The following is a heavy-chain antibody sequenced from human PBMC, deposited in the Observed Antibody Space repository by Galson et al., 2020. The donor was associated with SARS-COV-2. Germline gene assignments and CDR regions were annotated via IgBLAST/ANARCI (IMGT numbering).Heavy chain of an antibody. CDR1: GFTFSSYG. V-gene: IGHV3-30*03. Sequence: GEYLKISCAASGFTFSSYGMHWLRQAPGKGLEWVAVISYDGSNKYYADSVKGRFTISRDNSKNTLYLQMNSLRAEDTAVYYCARDSELVMDYWGQGTLVTVSS. CDR2: ISYDGSNK. D-gene: IGHD6-13*01. J-gene: IGHJ4*02. CDR3: ARDSELVMDY.